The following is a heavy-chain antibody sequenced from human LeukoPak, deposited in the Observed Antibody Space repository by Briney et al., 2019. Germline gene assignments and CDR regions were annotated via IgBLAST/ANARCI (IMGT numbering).Heavy chain of an antibody. CDR2: ISGSSSTI. J-gene: IGHJ3*02. V-gene: IGHV3-48*04. CDR1: GFTFSSYS. D-gene: IGHD5-24*01. CDR3: ARARDGYNWGAFDI. Sequence: GGSLRLSCAASGFTFSSYSMDWVRQAPGKGLEWVSYISGSSSTIYYADSVKGRFTISRDNAENSLYLQMNSLRAEDTAVYYCARARDGYNWGAFDIWGQGTMVTVSS.